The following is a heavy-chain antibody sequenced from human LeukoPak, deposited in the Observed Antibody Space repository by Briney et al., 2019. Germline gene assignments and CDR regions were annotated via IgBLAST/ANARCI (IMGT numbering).Heavy chain of an antibody. Sequence: GESLKISCKGSGYSFTSYWIGWVRQMPGKGLEWVAMMFPGDSDTRYSPSFQGQVTMSADKSISTAYLQWSSLEASDTAMYYCASLEPWQYYFDYWGQGTLVTVSS. CDR2: MFPGDSDT. CDR1: GYSFTSYW. CDR3: ASLEPWQYYFDY. V-gene: IGHV5-51*01. J-gene: IGHJ4*02. D-gene: IGHD6-19*01.